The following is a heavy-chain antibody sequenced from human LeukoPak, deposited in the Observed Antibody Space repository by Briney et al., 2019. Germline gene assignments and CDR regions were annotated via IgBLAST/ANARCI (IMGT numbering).Heavy chain of an antibody. CDR1: GGSISTSNW. D-gene: IGHD7-27*01. CDR3: ANHWDRENYFDN. Sequence: PSETLSLTCAVSGGSISTSNWWSWVRQPPGKGLEWIGEIYHSGSTYYNPSLKSRVTISLDKSKNRFSLSLTSVTAADTAVYFCANHWDRENYFDNWGQGTLVTVSS. V-gene: IGHV4-4*02. CDR2: IYHSGST. J-gene: IGHJ4*02.